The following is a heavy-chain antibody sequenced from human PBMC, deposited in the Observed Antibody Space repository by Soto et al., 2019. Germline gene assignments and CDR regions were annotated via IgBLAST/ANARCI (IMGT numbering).Heavy chain of an antibody. CDR2: IIPIFGTA. CDR3: ARDKGASSSWIYYGMDV. CDR1: GGTFSSYA. D-gene: IGHD6-13*01. V-gene: IGHV1-69*13. Sequence: ASVKVSCKASGGTFSSYAISWVRQAPGQGLEWMGGIIPIFGTANYAQKFQGRVTITADESTSTAYMELSSLRSEDMAVYYCARDKGASSSWIYYGMDVWGQGTTVTVSS. J-gene: IGHJ6*02.